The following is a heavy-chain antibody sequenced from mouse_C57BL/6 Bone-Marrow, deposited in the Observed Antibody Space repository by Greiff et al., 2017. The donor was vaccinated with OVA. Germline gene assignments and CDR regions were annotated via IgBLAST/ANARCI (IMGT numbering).Heavy chain of an antibody. V-gene: IGHV1-55*01. CDR3: ARSGTTVVAPSYWYFDV. J-gene: IGHJ1*03. D-gene: IGHD1-1*01. CDR2: IYPGSGST. CDR1: GYTFTSYW. Sequence: QVQLQQPGAELVKPGASVKMSCKASGYTFTSYWITWVKQRPGQGLEWIGDIYPGSGSTNYNEKFKSKATLTVGTSSSTAYMQLSSLTSEDSAVYYCARSGTTVVAPSYWYFDVWGTGTTVTVSS.